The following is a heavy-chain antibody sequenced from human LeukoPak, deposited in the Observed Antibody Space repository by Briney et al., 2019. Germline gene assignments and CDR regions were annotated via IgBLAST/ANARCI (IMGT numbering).Heavy chain of an antibody. CDR1: GFTFSNYE. V-gene: IGHV3-48*03. CDR2: TSTSTGTI. CDR3: ARGGFSYGRRIYFDY. Sequence: GGSLRLSCAASGFTFSNYEMNWVRQAPGKGLEWVSYTSTSTGTIYYADSVKGRFTISRDNAKNSLFLQMNSLRAEDTAVYYCARGGFSYGRRIYFDYWGQGTLVTVSS. D-gene: IGHD5-18*01. J-gene: IGHJ4*02.